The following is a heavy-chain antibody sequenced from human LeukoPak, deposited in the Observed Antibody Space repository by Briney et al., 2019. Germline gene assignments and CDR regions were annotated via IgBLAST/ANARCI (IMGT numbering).Heavy chain of an antibody. V-gene: IGHV3-23*01. CDR3: AKIIAAPRRYYYYGMNV. CDR1: GFTFSSYA. D-gene: IGHD6-13*01. Sequence: GGSLRLSCAASGFTFSSYAMSWVRQAPGKGLEWVSAISGSGGSTYYADSVKGRFTISRDNSKNTLYLQMNSLRAEDTAVYYCAKIIAAPRRYYYYGMNVWGQGTTVTVSS. CDR2: ISGSGGST. J-gene: IGHJ6*02.